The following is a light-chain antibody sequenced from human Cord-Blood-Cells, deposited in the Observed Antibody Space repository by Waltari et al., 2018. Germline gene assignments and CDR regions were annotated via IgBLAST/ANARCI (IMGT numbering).Light chain of an antibody. J-gene: IGLJ2*01. CDR1: SSNIGSNT. Sequence: LTQPPSASGTPGQRVTISCSGSSSNIGSNTVNWYQQLPGTAPKLLIYSNNQRPSGVPDRFSGSKSGTSASLAISGLQSEDEADYYCAAWDDSLNGVVFGGGTKLTVL. CDR2: SNN. CDR3: AAWDDSLNGVV. V-gene: IGLV1-44*01.